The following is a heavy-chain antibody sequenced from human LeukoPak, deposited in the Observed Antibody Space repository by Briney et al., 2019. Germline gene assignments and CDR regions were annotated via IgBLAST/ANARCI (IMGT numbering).Heavy chain of an antibody. D-gene: IGHD3-10*01. CDR1: GVTVSSNY. CDR3: AKGATMVRGVIRYYFDY. Sequence: GGSLRLSCAASGVTVSSNYMSWVRQAPGKGLEWVSVIYSGGSTYYADSVKGRFTISRDNSKNTLYLQMNSLRAEDTAVYYCAKGATMVRGVIRYYFDYWGQGTLVTVSS. J-gene: IGHJ4*02. CDR2: IYSGGST. V-gene: IGHV3-53*01.